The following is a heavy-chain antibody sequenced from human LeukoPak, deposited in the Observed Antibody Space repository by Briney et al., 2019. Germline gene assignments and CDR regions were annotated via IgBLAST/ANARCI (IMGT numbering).Heavy chain of an antibody. CDR1: GGTFSSYA. D-gene: IGHD4-17*01. J-gene: IGHJ4*02. CDR2: IIPILGIA. V-gene: IGHV1-69*04. CDR3: ARQGNYGDFDY. Sequence: ASVKVSCKASGGTFSSYAISWVRQAPGQGLEWMGRIIPILGIANYAQKFQGRVTITADKSTSTAYMELSSLRSEDTAVHYCARQGNYGDFDYWGQGTLVTVSS.